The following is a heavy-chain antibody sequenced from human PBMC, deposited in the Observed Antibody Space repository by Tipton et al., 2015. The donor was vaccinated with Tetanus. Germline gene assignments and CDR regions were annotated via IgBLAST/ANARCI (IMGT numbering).Heavy chain of an antibody. V-gene: IGHV4-59*01. CDR2: IYYTGST. CDR3: ARLTGHSMDVVDYYYFGMDV. D-gene: IGHD2-21*01. CDR1: GGSMNSYY. J-gene: IGHJ6*02. Sequence: GLVKPSETLSLICTVSGGSMNSYYWSWIRQPPGKGLEWIGYIYYTGSTNYNPSLKSGVTISLDTSKNQSSLKLTSVSAADTAVYYCARLTGHSMDVVDYYYFGMDVWGQGTKVTVSS.